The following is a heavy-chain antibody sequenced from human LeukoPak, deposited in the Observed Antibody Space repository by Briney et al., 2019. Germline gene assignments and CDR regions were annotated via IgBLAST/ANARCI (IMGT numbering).Heavy chain of an antibody. CDR1: GYTFTGYY. CDR3: AGEDNSSGYRPFDI. Sequence: EASVKVSCKASGYTFTGYYMHWVRQAPGQGLEWMGRINPNSGGTNYAQKFQGRVTMTRDMSMSTAYMELSRLRSVDTAVYYCAGEDNSSGYRPFDIWGQGTMVTVPS. J-gene: IGHJ3*02. V-gene: IGHV1-2*06. CDR2: INPNSGGT. D-gene: IGHD3-22*01.